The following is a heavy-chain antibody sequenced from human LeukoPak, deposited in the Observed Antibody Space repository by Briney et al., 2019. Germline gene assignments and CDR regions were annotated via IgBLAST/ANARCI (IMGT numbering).Heavy chain of an antibody. D-gene: IGHD1-26*01. V-gene: IGHV3-9*01. CDR3: ARVRGSYHFDY. J-gene: IGHJ4*02. CDR1: GFTFDDYA. CDR2: ISWNSGSI. Sequence: GRSLRLSCAASGFTFDDYAMHWVRQAPGKGLEWVSGISWNSGSIGYADSVKGRFTISRDNARNSLYLQMNSLRAEDTAVYYCARVRGSYHFDYWGQGTLVTVSS.